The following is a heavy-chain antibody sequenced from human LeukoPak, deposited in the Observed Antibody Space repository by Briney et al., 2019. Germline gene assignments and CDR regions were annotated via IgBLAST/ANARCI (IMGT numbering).Heavy chain of an antibody. CDR1: GGSFSGYY. J-gene: IGHJ3*02. Sequence: SETLSLTCAVYGGSFSGYYWSWIRQPPGKGLEWIGEINHSGSTNYNPSLKSRVTISVDTSKNQFSLKLSSVTAADTAVYYCARGHPGAIGSSWNNDAFDTWGQGTMVTVSS. CDR3: ARGHPGAIGSSWNNDAFDT. V-gene: IGHV4-34*01. D-gene: IGHD6-13*01. CDR2: INHSGST.